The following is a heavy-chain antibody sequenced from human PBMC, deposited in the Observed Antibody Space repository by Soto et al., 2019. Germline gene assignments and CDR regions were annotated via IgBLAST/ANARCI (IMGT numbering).Heavy chain of an antibody. CDR2: ISYDGSNK. J-gene: IGHJ4*02. V-gene: IGHV3-30*18. CDR1: GFTCSSFD. CDR3: AKASTPNDSSGYLLY. D-gene: IGHD3-22*01. Sequence: LRLSCAASGFTCSSFDMRGVRQAPGKGLEWVAVISYDGSNKYYADSVKGRFTISRDNSKNTLYLQMNSLRAEDTAVYYCAKASTPNDSSGYLLYWGQGTLVTVSS.